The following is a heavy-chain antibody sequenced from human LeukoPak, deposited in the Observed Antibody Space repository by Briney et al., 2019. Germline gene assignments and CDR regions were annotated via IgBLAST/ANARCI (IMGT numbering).Heavy chain of an antibody. CDR2: INPSGGST. D-gene: IGHD3-10*01. CDR3: VRGFGGHDAFDI. J-gene: IGHJ3*02. Sequence: GASVKVSCKASGYTFTSYYAHWVRQAPGQGLEWMGIINPSGGSTSYAQKFQGRVTMTRDTSTSTVYMELSSLRSEDTAVYYCVRGFGGHDAFDIWGQGTMVTVSS. V-gene: IGHV1-46*01. CDR1: GYTFTSYY.